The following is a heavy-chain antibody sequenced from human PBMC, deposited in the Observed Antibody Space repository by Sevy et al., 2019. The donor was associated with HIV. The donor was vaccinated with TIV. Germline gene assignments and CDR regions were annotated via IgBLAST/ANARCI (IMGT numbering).Heavy chain of an antibody. CDR2: IRATGGST. D-gene: IGHD2-21*02. V-gene: IGHV3-23*01. J-gene: IGHJ4*02. CDR1: GFALRSYT. Sequence: GGSLRLSCGVSGFALRSYTMNWVRQAPGKGLEWVASIRATGGSTYYADPVKGRFTIPRDVSKSTLYLQMNSLTAEDTAMFYCAKTLQKLPFHPHYFDYWGQGTLVTVSS. CDR3: AKTLQKLPFHPHYFDY.